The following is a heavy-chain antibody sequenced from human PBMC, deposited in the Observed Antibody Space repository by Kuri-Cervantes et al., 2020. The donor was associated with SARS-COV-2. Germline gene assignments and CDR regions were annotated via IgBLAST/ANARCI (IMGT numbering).Heavy chain of an antibody. J-gene: IGHJ4*02. CDR3: AKDLLGGLHPFDY. D-gene: IGHD4-11*01. Sequence: GESLKISCAASGFTFSSYSMNWVRQAPGKGLEWVAFIRYDGSNKYYADSVKGRFTISRDNSKNTLYLQMNSLRAEDTAVYYCAKDLLGGLHPFDYWGQGILVTVSS. V-gene: IGHV3-30*02. CDR2: IRYDGSNK. CDR1: GFTFSSYS.